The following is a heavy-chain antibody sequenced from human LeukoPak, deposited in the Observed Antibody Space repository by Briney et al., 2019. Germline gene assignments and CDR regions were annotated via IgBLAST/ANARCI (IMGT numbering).Heavy chain of an antibody. Sequence: GGSLRLSCAVSGFTFISYAMSWVRQAPGKGLEWVSGISGSGNSTYYTDSVRGRFTNSRDNSKNTLYLQMNSLRAEDTAIYYCAKYSGDESFDYWGQGTLVAVSS. CDR1: GFTFISYA. CDR3: AKYSGDESFDY. D-gene: IGHD5-12*01. CDR2: ISGSGNST. J-gene: IGHJ4*02. V-gene: IGHV3-23*01.